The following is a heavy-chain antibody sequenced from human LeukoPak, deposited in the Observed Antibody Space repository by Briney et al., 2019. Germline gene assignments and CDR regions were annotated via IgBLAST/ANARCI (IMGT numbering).Heavy chain of an antibody. J-gene: IGHJ5*02. V-gene: IGHV3-21*01. CDR3: ARASLGGTHNWFDP. CDR2: ISSSSSYI. D-gene: IGHD1-7*01. CDR1: GFTFSSYS. Sequence: GSLRLSCAASGFTFSSYSMNWVRQAPGKGLEWVSSISSSSSYIYYADSVKGRFTISRDNAKNSLYLQMNSLRAEDTAVYYCARASLGGTHNWFDPWGQGTLVTVSS.